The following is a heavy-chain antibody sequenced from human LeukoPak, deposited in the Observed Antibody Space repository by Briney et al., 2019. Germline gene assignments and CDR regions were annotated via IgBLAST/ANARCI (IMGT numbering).Heavy chain of an antibody. D-gene: IGHD1-1*01. CDR3: ARIPYNWNDGYYFDY. CDR1: GGSISSYY. Sequence: SETLSLTCTVSGGSISSYYWSWIRQPPGKGLEWIGYIYYSGSTNYNPSLKSRVTISVDTSKNQFSLKLSSVTAADTAVYYCARIPYNWNDGYYFDYWGQGTLDTVSS. CDR2: IYYSGST. J-gene: IGHJ4*02. V-gene: IGHV4-59*01.